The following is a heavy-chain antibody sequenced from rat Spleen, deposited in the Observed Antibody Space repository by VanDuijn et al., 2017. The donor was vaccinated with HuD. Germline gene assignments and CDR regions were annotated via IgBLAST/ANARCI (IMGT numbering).Heavy chain of an antibody. CDR2: ITNSGGST. Sequence: EVQLVESGGGLVQPGRSLKLSCAASGFTFSNYGMAWVRQAPTKGLEWVASITNSGGSTYYRDSVKGRFTISRDNAKSTLYLQMDSLRSEDTATYYCTTDYDGSYYGDYFDYWGQGVMVTVSS. CDR3: TTDYDGSYYGDYFDY. CDR1: GFTFSNYG. J-gene: IGHJ2*01. D-gene: IGHD1-12*02. V-gene: IGHV5-27*01.